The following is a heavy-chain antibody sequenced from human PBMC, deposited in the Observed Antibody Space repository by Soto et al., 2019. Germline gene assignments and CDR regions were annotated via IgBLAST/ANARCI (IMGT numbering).Heavy chain of an antibody. CDR2: VSAYNGNT. J-gene: IGHJ4*02. V-gene: IGHV1-18*01. D-gene: IGHD3-3*01. Sequence: ASVKVSCKASGYTFTSYGISWVRQTPGQGLEWMGWVSAYNGNTNYAQKLQGRVTMTTDTSTSTAYMELRSLRSDDTAVYYCARVRFLEWFPDYWGQGTLVTVSS. CDR1: GYTFTSYG. CDR3: ARVRFLEWFPDY.